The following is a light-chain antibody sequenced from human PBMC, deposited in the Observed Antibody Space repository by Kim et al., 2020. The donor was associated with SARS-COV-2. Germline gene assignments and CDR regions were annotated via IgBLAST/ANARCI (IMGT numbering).Light chain of an antibody. J-gene: IGLJ2*01. CDR1: KLGEKY. CDR3: QAWDSSTVV. Sequence: SVSPGKTASITCSGDKLGEKYACWYQQKPGQSPVLVIYQDSKRPSGIPERFSGSNSGNTATLTISGTQAMDEADYYCQAWDSSTVVFGGGTQLTVL. V-gene: IGLV3-1*01. CDR2: QDS.